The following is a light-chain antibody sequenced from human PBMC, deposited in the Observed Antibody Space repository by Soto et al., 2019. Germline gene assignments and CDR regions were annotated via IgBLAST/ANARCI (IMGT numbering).Light chain of an antibody. J-gene: IGLJ3*02. Sequence: QSVLTQPPSASGTPGQRVTISCSGSSSDIGSNTVNWYQQLPRTAPKLLIYSDNQRPSGVPDRFSGSKSGTLASLAISGLQSEDEADYYCASWDDSLNGWVFGGGTKLTVL. CDR1: SSDIGSNT. V-gene: IGLV1-44*01. CDR3: ASWDDSLNGWV. CDR2: SDN.